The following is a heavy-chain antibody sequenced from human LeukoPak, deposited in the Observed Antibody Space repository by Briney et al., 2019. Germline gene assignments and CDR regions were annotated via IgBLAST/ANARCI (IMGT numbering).Heavy chain of an antibody. CDR1: GFTFSSYG. D-gene: IGHD6-19*01. V-gene: IGHV3-30*02. Sequence: GGSLRLSCAASGFTFSSYGMHWVRQAPGKGLEWVAFIRYDGSNEYYADSVKGRFTISRDNSKNTLYLQMNSLRAEDTAVYYCAKGRVAVAATGDYWGQGTLVTVSS. J-gene: IGHJ4*02. CDR2: IRYDGSNE. CDR3: AKGRVAVAATGDY.